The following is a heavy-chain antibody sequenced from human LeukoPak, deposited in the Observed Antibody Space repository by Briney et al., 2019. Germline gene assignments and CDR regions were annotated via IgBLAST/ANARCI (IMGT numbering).Heavy chain of an antibody. CDR3: ARDRLEQPPHSSGWYLVSRGNNYYYYYGMDV. D-gene: IGHD6-19*01. V-gene: IGHV6-1*01. CDR1: GDSVSSNSAA. Sequence: SQTLSLTCAISGDSVSSNSAAWNWIRQSPSRGLEWLGRTYYRSKWYNDYAVSVKSRITINPDTSKNQFSLQLNSVTPEDTAVYYCARDRLEQPPHSSGWYLVSRGNNYYYYYGMDVWGQGTTVTVSS. CDR2: TYYRSKWYN. J-gene: IGHJ6*02.